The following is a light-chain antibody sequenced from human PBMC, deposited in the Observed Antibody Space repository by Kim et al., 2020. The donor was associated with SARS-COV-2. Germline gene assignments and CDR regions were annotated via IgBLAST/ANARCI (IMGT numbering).Light chain of an antibody. Sequence: SASVGDRVTITCRASRAITIYLAWYQQKPGKAPKLLIYAASTLQSGVPSRFSGSGSGTEFTLTISSLQPEDSATYYCQQVNSYPHTFGQGTKLEI. CDR2: AAS. CDR3: QQVNSYPHT. V-gene: IGKV1-9*01. J-gene: IGKJ2*01. CDR1: RAITIY.